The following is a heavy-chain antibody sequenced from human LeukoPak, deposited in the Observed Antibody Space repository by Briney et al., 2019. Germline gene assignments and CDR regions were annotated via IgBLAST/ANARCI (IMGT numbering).Heavy chain of an antibody. Sequence: TLSHPGSVSSCSIRRSSYYWRRICQPPRKGLEGMGGIYYSGSTYYNPSLKSRVTISVDTSKNQFSLKLSSVTAADTAVYYCARHKRFGVVILYYFDYWGQGTLVTVSS. CDR2: IYYSGST. J-gene: IGHJ4*02. D-gene: IGHD3-3*01. CDR3: ARHKRFGVVILYYFDY. V-gene: IGHV4-39*01. CDR1: SCSIRRSSYY.